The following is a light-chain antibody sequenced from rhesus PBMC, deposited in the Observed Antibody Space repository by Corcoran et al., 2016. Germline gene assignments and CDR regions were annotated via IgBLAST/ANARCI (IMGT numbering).Light chain of an antibody. V-gene: IGKV1-74*01. CDR1: ETVNNY. Sequence: DIQMTQSPSSLSASVGDRVTITCRTSETVNNYLNWYQQKPGKAPNLLIYKASTLQGGGQSRFSGGRSGTDYPFTINSLQSEDFATYYCQQNYVTPITFGPGTKLDIK. CDR2: KAS. J-gene: IGKJ3*01. CDR3: QQNYVTPIT.